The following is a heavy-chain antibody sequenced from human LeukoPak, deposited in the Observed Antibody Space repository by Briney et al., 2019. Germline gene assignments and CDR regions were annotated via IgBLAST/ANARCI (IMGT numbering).Heavy chain of an antibody. V-gene: IGHV1-69*06. CDR2: IIPIFGTA. CDR3: ARDLTGTEGDY. J-gene: IGHJ4*02. Sequence: SVKVSCKASGCTFSSYAISWVRQAPGQGLEWMGGIIPIFGTANYAQKFQGRVTITADKSTSTAYMELSSLRSEDTAVYYCARDLTGTEGDYWGQGTLVTVSS. D-gene: IGHD1-1*01. CDR1: GCTFSSYA.